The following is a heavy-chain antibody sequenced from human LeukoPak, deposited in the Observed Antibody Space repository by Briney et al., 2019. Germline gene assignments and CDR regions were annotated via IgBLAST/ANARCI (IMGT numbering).Heavy chain of an antibody. D-gene: IGHD2-15*01. CDR3: ARVLRYCSGGNCYSGGLGYMDV. V-gene: IGHV3-23*01. J-gene: IGHJ6*03. CDR2: ISGSGGST. CDR1: GFTFSSYA. Sequence: GGSLRLSCAASGFTFSSYAMSWVRQAPGKGLEWVSAISGSGGSTYYADSVKGRFTISRDNSKSTLYLQMNSLRAEDTALYYCARVLRYCSGGNCYSGGLGYMDVWGKGTTVTISS.